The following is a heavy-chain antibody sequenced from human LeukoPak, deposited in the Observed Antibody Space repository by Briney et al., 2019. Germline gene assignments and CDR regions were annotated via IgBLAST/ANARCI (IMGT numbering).Heavy chain of an antibody. Sequence: ASVKVSCKASGYTFSNYGIHWLRQAPGQGLEWMGWISPYTGDPNYPQNLQGRVIMTTDTSTSTAYMELRSLRSEDTAVYYCARGEIVLMVYGGGYFQHWGQGTLVTVSS. D-gene: IGHD2-8*01. CDR3: ARGEIVLMVYGGGYFQH. J-gene: IGHJ1*01. CDR2: ISPYTGDP. V-gene: IGHV1-18*01. CDR1: GYTFSNYG.